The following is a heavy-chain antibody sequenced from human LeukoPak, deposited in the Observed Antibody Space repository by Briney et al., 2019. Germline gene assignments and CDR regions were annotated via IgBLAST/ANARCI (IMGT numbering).Heavy chain of an antibody. D-gene: IGHD3-16*01. CDR2: INSDGSST. V-gene: IGHV3-74*01. Sequence: GGSLRLSCAASGFTFSSYWMHWFRQAPGKGLLWVARINSDGSSTNYADSVKGRFTISRDNAKNTLYLQMNSLRAEDTAVYYCARLTPPFDYWGRGTLVTVPS. CDR1: GFTFSSYW. J-gene: IGHJ4*02. CDR3: ARLTPPFDY.